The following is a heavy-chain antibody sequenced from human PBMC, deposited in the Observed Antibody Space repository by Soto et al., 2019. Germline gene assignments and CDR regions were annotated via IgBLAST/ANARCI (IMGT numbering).Heavy chain of an antibody. J-gene: IGHJ4*02. CDR2: ISAYNGNT. Sequence: QVQLVQSGAEVKKPGASVKVSCKASGYTFTSYGVSWVRQAPGQGLEWMGWISAYNGNTKYAQKLQGRVTMTTDTSTNPAYIDLRSLGSDDTAVYYCARDSPPVDYWGQGTLVTVSS. V-gene: IGHV1-18*01. CDR1: GYTFTSYG. CDR3: ARDSPPVDY.